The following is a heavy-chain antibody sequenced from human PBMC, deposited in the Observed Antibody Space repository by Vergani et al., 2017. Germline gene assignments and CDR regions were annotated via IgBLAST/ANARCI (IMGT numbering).Heavy chain of an antibody. V-gene: IGHV3-66*02. Sequence: EVQVVESGGDLVQPGGSLRLSCAASGFTVSGYYISWVRQAPGKGLEWVSLISSGGTTYYADSVKGRFTISRDNSKNTVHLQMNSLKPEDTALYYFAREGYSGYDWAYWGQGTLVVVSS. D-gene: IGHD5-12*01. CDR2: ISSGGTT. CDR1: GFTVSGYY. J-gene: IGHJ4*02. CDR3: AREGYSGYDWAY.